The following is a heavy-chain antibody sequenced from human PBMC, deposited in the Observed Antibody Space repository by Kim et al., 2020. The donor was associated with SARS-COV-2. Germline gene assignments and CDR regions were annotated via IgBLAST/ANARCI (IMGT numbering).Heavy chain of an antibody. J-gene: IGHJ4*02. Sequence: ASVKVSCKASGYTFTSYGISWVRQAPAQGLEWMGWISAYNGNTNYAQKLQGRVTMTTDTSTSTAYMELRSLRSDDTAVYYCARYTDGYSSSWYMHYFDYWGQGTLVTVSS. D-gene: IGHD6-13*01. CDR2: ISAYNGNT. V-gene: IGHV1-18*01. CDR3: ARYTDGYSSSWYMHYFDY. CDR1: GYTFTSYG.